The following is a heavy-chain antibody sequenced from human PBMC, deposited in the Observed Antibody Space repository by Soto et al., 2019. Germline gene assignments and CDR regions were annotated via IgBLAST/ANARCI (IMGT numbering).Heavy chain of an antibody. J-gene: IGHJ6*03. Sequence: GGSLRLSCAASGFTFSSYWMSWVRQAPGKGLEWVANIKQDGSEKYYVDSVKGRFTISRDNAKNSLYLQMNSLRAEDTAVYYCAREWAAAGDLLQDYYMDVWGKGTTVTVSS. CDR1: GFTFSSYW. CDR2: IKQDGSEK. CDR3: AREWAAAGDLLQDYYMDV. D-gene: IGHD6-13*01. V-gene: IGHV3-7*01.